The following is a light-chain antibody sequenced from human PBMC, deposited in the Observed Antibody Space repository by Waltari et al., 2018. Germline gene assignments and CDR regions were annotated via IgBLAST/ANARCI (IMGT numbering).Light chain of an antibody. Sequence: DIQMTQSPSAMSASVGDRVTITCRASQGITNYLAWFQQKPGKVPKRLIYAASSLQSGVPSRFSGFGSETEFTLTITGLQPEDFATYYCQQSLDSPYTFGQGTRLEI. V-gene: IGKV1-17*03. J-gene: IGKJ2*01. CDR3: QQSLDSPYT. CDR2: AAS. CDR1: QGITNY.